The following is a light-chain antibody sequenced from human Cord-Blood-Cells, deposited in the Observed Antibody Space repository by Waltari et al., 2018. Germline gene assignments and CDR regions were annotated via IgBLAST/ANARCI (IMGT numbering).Light chain of an antibody. CDR1: QSISSY. Sequence: DIQMTQSPSSLSASVGDRVTITCRASQSISSYLNWDQQKPGKAPKLLIYAASRLQSGVPSRFSGSGSGTDFTVTISSLQPEDFATYYCQQSYSTPYTFGQGTKLEIK. CDR3: QQSYSTPYT. V-gene: IGKV1-39*01. CDR2: AAS. J-gene: IGKJ2*01.